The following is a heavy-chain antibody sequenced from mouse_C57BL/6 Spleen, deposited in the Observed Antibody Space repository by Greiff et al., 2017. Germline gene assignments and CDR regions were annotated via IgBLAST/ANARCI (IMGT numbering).Heavy chain of an antibody. CDR1: GYAFTNYL. D-gene: IGHD2-2*01. J-gene: IGHJ3*01. V-gene: IGHV1-54*01. CDR2: INPGSGGT. Sequence: QVQLQQSGAELVRPGTSVKVSCKASGYAFTNYLIEWVKQRPGQGLEWIGVINPGSGGTNYNEKFKGKATLTADKSTSTAYMQLSSLTSEDSAVYVCARGFGSTGGFAYWGQGTLVTVSA. CDR3: ARGFGSTGGFAY.